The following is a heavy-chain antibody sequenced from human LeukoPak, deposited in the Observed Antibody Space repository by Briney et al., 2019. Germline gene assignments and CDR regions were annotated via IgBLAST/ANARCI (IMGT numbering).Heavy chain of an antibody. CDR2: INTNTGNP. CDR1: GYTFTSYA. J-gene: IGHJ3*02. CDR3: ARGTMIVVPNPEDAFDI. D-gene: IGHD3-22*01. V-gene: IGHV7-4-1*02. Sequence: ASVKVPCKASGYTFTSYAMNWVRQAPGQGLEWMGWINTNTGNPTYAQGFTGRFVFSLDTSVSTAYLQISSLKAEDTAVYYCARGTMIVVPNPEDAFDIWGQGTMVTVSS.